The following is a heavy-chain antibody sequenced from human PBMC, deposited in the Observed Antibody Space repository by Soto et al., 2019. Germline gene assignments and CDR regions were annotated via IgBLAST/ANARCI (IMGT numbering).Heavy chain of an antibody. CDR1: GYTFTSYG. Sequence: QVQLVQSGAEVKKPGASVKVSCKASGYTFTSYGISWVRQAPGQGLEWMGWISAYNGNTNYAQKLQGRVTMTTDTXTXTXCMELRSLRSDDTAVYYCAREPNTQWELTMNDAFDIWGQGTMVTVSS. CDR2: ISAYNGNT. J-gene: IGHJ3*02. CDR3: AREPNTQWELTMNDAFDI. D-gene: IGHD1-26*01. V-gene: IGHV1-18*01.